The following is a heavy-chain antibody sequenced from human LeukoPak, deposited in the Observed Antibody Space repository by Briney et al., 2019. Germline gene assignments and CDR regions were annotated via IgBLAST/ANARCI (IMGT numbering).Heavy chain of an antibody. Sequence: SETLSLTCTVSGGSISSYYWSWIRQPAGKGLEWIGRIYTSGSTNYNPSLKGRVTISVDTSKNQFSLKLSSVTAADTAVYYCAGGAVAGSVYWGQGTLVTVSS. CDR2: IYTSGST. D-gene: IGHD6-19*01. CDR3: AGGAVAGSVY. J-gene: IGHJ4*02. CDR1: GGSISSYY. V-gene: IGHV4-4*07.